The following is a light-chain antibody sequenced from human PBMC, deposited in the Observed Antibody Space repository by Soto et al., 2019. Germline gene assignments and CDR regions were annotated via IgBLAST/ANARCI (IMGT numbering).Light chain of an antibody. CDR2: EVT. CDR3: SSYTAINTVT. V-gene: IGLV2-14*01. J-gene: IGLJ2*01. Sequence: QSALTQPASVYGSPGQSITISCTGTSSDVGGYNYVSWYQQHPGKGPKLMIYEVTNRPSGVSFRFSGSKSGNTASLTISGLQAEDEADYYCSSYTAINTVTFGGGTKLTVL. CDR1: SSDVGGYNY.